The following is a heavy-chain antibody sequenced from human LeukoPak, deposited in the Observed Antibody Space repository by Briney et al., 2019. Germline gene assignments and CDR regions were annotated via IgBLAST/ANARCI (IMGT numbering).Heavy chain of an antibody. J-gene: IGHJ5*02. D-gene: IGHD5-24*01. CDR1: GFTFSSAA. CDR3: ARDKEMVGWFDP. V-gene: IGHV3-23*01. CDR2: IGSSGGST. Sequence: GGSLRLSCAASGFTFSSAAMTWVRQAPGKGLEWVSLIGSSGGSTYYADSVKGRFTISRDNAKNSLYLQMNSLRAEDTAVYYCARDKEMVGWFDPWGQGTLVTVSS.